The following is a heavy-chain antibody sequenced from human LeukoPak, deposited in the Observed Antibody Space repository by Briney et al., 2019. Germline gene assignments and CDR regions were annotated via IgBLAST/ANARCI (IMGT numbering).Heavy chain of an antibody. J-gene: IGHJ3*02. CDR2: ISWNSGSI. CDR1: GFTFGDYA. D-gene: IGHD6-6*01. V-gene: IGHV3-9*01. CDR3: AREYSRVYQTAFDI. Sequence: GGSLRLSCAASGFTFGDYAMHWVRQAPGKGLEWVAGISWNSGSIGYVDSVKGRFTISRDNAKNSLYLQMNSLRAEDTALYYSAREYSRVYQTAFDIWGQGTMVTVSS.